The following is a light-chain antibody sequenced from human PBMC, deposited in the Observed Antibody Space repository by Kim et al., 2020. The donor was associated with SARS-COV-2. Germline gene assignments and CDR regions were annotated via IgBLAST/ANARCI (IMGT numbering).Light chain of an antibody. J-gene: IGKJ1*01. V-gene: IGKV1-9*01. CDR2: AAS. Sequence: GDRVAVTCRTSQGIGNHLAWYQQKPGKAPKLLIFAASTLQSGVPSRFSGSGSGTEFTLTVSSLQPEDFATYDCQQLNSYPWTFGQGTKVDIK. CDR3: QQLNSYPWT. CDR1: QGIGNH.